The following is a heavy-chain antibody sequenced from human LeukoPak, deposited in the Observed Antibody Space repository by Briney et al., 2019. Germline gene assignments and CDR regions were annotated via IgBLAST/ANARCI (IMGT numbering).Heavy chain of an antibody. V-gene: IGHV4-59*08. CDR3: AKLYSGTRPPDY. CDR2: IFYSGST. D-gene: IGHD3-10*01. Sequence: SETLSLTCTVSGGSISSYYWSWIRQPPGKGLEWIGYIFYSGSTNYNPSLKSRVTISIDTSKNQFSLKMTSLTAADTAVYYCAKLYSGTRPPDYWGQGTLVTVSS. J-gene: IGHJ4*02. CDR1: GGSISSYY.